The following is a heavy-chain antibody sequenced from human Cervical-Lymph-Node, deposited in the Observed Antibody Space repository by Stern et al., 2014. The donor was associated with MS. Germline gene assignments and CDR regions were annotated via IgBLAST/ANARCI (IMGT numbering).Heavy chain of an antibody. CDR1: GYTFTSYG. CDR3: AREGATTVDYYGMDV. D-gene: IGHD1-26*01. V-gene: IGHV1-18*01. J-gene: IGHJ6*02. CDR2: ISAYNGNT. Sequence: QVQLVESGAEVKKPGASVKVSCKASGYTFTSYGISWVRQAPGQGLEWMGWISAYNGNTNYAQKLQGRVTMTTDTSTSTAYMELRSLGSDDTAVYYCAREGATTVDYYGMDVWGQGTTVTVSS.